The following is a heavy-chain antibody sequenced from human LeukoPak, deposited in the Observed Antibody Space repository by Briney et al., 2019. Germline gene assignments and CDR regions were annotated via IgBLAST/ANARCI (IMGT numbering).Heavy chain of an antibody. CDR2: INHSRST. CDR1: GWSFTGYY. CDR3: ARLRLGYCSSTSCHLVSDYYGMDV. J-gene: IGHJ6*04. V-gene: IGHV4-34*01. D-gene: IGHD2-2*01. Sequence: SDTLSLTCAVSGWSFTGYYWSWTRQPPGHGRDWSGEINHSRSTTSNPSLKSRVTISVDTSTNQFSLKLSSVTAADTAVYYCARLRLGYCSSTSCHLVSDYYGMDVWGKGTTVTVSS.